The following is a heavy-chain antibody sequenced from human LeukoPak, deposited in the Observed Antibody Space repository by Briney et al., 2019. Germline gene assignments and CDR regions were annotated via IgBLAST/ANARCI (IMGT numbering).Heavy chain of an antibody. J-gene: IGHJ5*02. CDR2: FDPEDGET. V-gene: IGHV1-24*01. D-gene: IGHD1-1*01. CDR3: ATTSLYNWNDPPSGWFDP. Sequence: ASVKVSCKVSGYTLTELSMHWVRQAPGKGLEWMGGFDPEDGETIYAQKFQGRVTMTGDTSTDTAYMELSSPRSEDTAVYYCATTSLYNWNDPPSGWFDPWGQGTLVTVSS. CDR1: GYTLTELS.